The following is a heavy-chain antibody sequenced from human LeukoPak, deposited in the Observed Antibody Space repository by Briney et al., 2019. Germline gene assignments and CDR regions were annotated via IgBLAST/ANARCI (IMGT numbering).Heavy chain of an antibody. CDR1: GFTFSSYG. J-gene: IGHJ4*02. CDR2: IWYDGSNK. V-gene: IGHV3-33*06. CDR3: AKAGEYYDSSGYYDY. D-gene: IGHD3-22*01. Sequence: PGRSLRLSCAASGFTFSSYGMHWVRRAPGKGLEWVAVIWYDGSNKHYADSVKGRFTISRDNSKNTLCLQMNSLRAEDTAVYYCAKAGEYYDSSGYYDYWGQGTLVTVSS.